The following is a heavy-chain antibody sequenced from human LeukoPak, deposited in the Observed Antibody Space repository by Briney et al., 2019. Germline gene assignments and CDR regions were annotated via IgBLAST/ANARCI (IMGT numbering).Heavy chain of an antibody. CDR1: GFTFSSYA. Sequence: GGSLRLSCAASGFTFSSYAMSWVRQAPGKGLEWVSAISGSGGSTYYADSVKGRLTISRDNSKNTLYLQMNSLRAEDTAVYYCAKREKGYYGSGSYHDYWGQGTLVTVSS. CDR3: AKREKGYYGSGSYHDY. V-gene: IGHV3-23*01. J-gene: IGHJ4*02. D-gene: IGHD3-10*01. CDR2: ISGSGGST.